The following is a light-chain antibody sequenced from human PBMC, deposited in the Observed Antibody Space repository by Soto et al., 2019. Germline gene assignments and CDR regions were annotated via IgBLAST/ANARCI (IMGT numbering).Light chain of an antibody. Sequence: EIMLTPSPATLSVSPGERVTLSCRASESVDINLAWYQQKPGQAPRLLIYGAYTRATDMQGTFSGRGSGTEFTLTIRSLQSEDFAVYYCQQYKNWPRTVGQGTKVDIK. CDR2: GAY. V-gene: IGKV3-15*01. J-gene: IGKJ1*01. CDR1: ESVDIN. CDR3: QQYKNWPRT.